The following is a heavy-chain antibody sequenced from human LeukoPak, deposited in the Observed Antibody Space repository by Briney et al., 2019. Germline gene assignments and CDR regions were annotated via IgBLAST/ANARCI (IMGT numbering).Heavy chain of an antibody. CDR2: ISGSGGRT. CDR1: GFTFSSYA. D-gene: IGHD2-21*01. V-gene: IGHV3-23*01. CDR3: AKTAPYCSGGDCYDDY. Sequence: GGSLRLSCAASGFTFSSYAMSWVRQAPGKGLEWVSGISGSGGRTYYADSVKGRFTISKDNSKSTMYLQVNSLRAEDTAVYYCAKTAPYCSGGDCYDDYWGQGTLVTVSS. J-gene: IGHJ4*02.